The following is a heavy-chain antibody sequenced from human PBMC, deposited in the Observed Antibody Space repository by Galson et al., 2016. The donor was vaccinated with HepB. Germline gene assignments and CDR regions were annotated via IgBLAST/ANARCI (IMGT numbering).Heavy chain of an antibody. CDR2: INPSGGST. CDR1: GYTFTRYY. V-gene: IGHV1-46*01. Sequence: SVKVSCKASGYTFTRYYMHWVRQAPGQGLEWMGIINPSGGSTSYAQKFQGRVTMTRDTSASTVYMELSSLRSEDTAVYYCARFWLDDSGGYTGFDYWGQGTLVTVSS. J-gene: IGHJ4*02. CDR3: ARFWLDDSGGYTGFDY. D-gene: IGHD4-23*01.